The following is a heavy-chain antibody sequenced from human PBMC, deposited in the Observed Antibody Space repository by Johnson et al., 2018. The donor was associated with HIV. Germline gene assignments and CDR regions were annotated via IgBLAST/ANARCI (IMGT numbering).Heavy chain of an antibody. V-gene: IGHV3-66*01. CDR1: GFTVSNNY. Sequence: VQLLESGGGLVQPGGSLRLSCAASGFTVSNNYMTWVRQAPERGLEWLSVIHRGGSTAYADSVKGRFTVSRDTSKNTLYLQMNSLRAEDTAVYYCARALTGAAAGDDAFDIWGQGTMVTVSS. D-gene: IGHD6-13*01. CDR2: IHRGGST. J-gene: IGHJ3*02. CDR3: ARALTGAAAGDDAFDI.